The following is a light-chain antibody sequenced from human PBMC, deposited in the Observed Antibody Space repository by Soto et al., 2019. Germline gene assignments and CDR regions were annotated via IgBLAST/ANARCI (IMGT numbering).Light chain of an antibody. J-gene: IGKJ4*01. CDR2: GAS. V-gene: IGKV3-20*01. CDR1: QSVSSGY. CDR3: KQYVTSPLT. Sequence: EIVLTQSPGTLSLSPGERATLSCRASQSVSSGYLAWYQQKPGQAPRRLIHGASSRATGIPDRFSGSGSGTDFTLTISGLEPEDFAVYYCKQYVTSPLTVGGGTKVEIK.